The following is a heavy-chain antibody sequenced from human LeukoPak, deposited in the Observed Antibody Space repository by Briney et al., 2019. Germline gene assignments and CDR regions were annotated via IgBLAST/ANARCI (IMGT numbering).Heavy chain of an antibody. D-gene: IGHD3-3*01. V-gene: IGHV4-34*01. CDR1: GGSFSGYY. J-gene: IGHJ6*03. CDR3: ARVIMSSLFYYYMDV. CDR2: INHSGST. Sequence: SETLSLTCAVYGGSFSGYYWSWIRQPPGKGLEWIGEINHSGSTNYNPSLKSRVTISVDTSKNQFSLKLSSVTAADTAVYYCARVIMSSLFYYYMDVWGKGTTVTVSS.